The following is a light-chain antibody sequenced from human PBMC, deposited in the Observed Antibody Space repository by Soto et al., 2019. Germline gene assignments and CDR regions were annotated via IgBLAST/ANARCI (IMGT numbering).Light chain of an antibody. CDR3: QQANSFPRT. J-gene: IGKJ1*01. Sequence: DIQMTQSPSSVSASVGDRVTITCRASQAISTWLAWYQQKPGKAPKLLIYAASNLQTGVPSRFSGSGSGKDVTRTISSLEPEEFATYYCQQANSFPRTFGQGTKVEIK. CDR2: AAS. CDR1: QAISTW. V-gene: IGKV1D-12*01.